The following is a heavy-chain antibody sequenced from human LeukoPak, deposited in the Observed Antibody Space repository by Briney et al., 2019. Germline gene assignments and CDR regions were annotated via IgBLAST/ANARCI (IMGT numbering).Heavy chain of an antibody. J-gene: IGHJ6*03. CDR3: ARGNYYDSSGYYYGYYYMDV. CDR2: TYYRSKWYN. CDR1: GDSVSSNSAV. Sequence: SQTLSLTCAISGDSVSSNSAVWNWIRQSPSRGLEWLGTTYYRSKWYNDYAVSVKSRITINPDTSKNQFSLQLNSVTPEDTAVYYCARGNYYDSSGYYYGYYYMDVWGKGTTVTISS. V-gene: IGHV6-1*01. D-gene: IGHD3-22*01.